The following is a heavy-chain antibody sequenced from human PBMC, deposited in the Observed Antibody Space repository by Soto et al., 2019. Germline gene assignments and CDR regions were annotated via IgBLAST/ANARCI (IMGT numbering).Heavy chain of an antibody. V-gene: IGHV1-2*02. D-gene: IGHD6-19*01. Sequence: ASVKVSGKASGYTFSGYYMHWVRQAPGQGLEWMGWINPNSGGTNYAQKFQGRVTMTRDTSISTAYMELSRLRSDDTAVYYCARDRGSGWYLTYYYYGMDVWGQGTTVPSP. CDR1: GYTFSGYY. J-gene: IGHJ6*02. CDR2: INPNSGGT. CDR3: ARDRGSGWYLTYYYYGMDV.